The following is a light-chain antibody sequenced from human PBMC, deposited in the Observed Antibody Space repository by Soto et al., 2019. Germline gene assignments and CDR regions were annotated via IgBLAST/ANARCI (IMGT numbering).Light chain of an antibody. CDR3: QQSYNTPQT. V-gene: IGKV1-39*01. CDR2: AAS. J-gene: IGKJ1*01. CDR1: QSIRNY. Sequence: DIQMTQCPSSLSASVGDRVTITCRASQSIRNYLNWYQQKPGKAPKLLIYAASSLQSGVPSRFSGSGSATDFTLTISSLQAEDFATYYCQQSYNTPQTFGQGTKVEIK.